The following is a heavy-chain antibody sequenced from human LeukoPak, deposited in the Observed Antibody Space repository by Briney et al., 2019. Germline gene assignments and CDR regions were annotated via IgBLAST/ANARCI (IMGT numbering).Heavy chain of an antibody. V-gene: IGHV3-74*01. D-gene: IGHD1-26*01. CDR1: GFTISSHW. J-gene: IGHJ4*02. Sequence: GGSLRLSCTASGFTISSHWMHWVRQAPGKGLVWVSRIYSDTYYADSVKGRFTISRDNAKNTLYLQMDSLRAEDTAVYYCARGSGSYGLWDYWGQGTLVTVSS. CDR3: ARGSGSYGLWDY. CDR2: IYSDT.